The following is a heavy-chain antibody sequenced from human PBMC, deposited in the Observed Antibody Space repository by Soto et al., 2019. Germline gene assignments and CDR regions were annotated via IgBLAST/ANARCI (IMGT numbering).Heavy chain of an antibody. J-gene: IGHJ5*02. V-gene: IGHV4-30-4*01. Sequence: SETLSLTCTVSGGSISSGDYYWSWIRQPPGKGLEWIGYIYYSGSTYYNPSLKSRVTISVDTSKNQFSLKLSSVTAADTAVYYCARGDYYYGWGNWFDPWGQGTLVTVS. CDR3: ARGDYYYGWGNWFDP. CDR2: IYYSGST. CDR1: GGSISSGDYY. D-gene: IGHD3-10*01.